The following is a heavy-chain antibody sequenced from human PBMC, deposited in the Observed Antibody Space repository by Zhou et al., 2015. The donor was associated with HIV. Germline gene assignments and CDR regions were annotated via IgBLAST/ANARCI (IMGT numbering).Heavy chain of an antibody. J-gene: IGHJ6*02. CDR2: ITPMFDIK. Sequence: LMQSGTEVTKPGSSVKVSCKASGGTFSGSDISWVRQAPGQGLEWMGGITPMFDIKNYAQKFRARLNITVDQSTNTAYMELSSLRSEDTAVYYCARDPGRGSGGSPAGDYYYGMDVWGQGTTVTVSS. V-gene: IGHV1-69*17. CDR3: ARDPGRGSGGSPAGDYYYGMDV. CDR1: GGTFSGSD. D-gene: IGHD2-15*01.